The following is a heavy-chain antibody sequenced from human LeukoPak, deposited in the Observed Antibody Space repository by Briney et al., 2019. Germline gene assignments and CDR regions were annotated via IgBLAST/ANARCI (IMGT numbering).Heavy chain of an antibody. CDR2: ISSSSSTI. J-gene: IGHJ5*02. Sequence: GGSLRLSCAASGFAFSSYAMNWVRQAPGKGLEWVSYISSSSSTIYYADSVKGRFTISRDNAKNSLYLQMNSLRAEDTAVYYCARDQKDLERWGQGTLVTVSS. CDR1: GFAFSSYA. V-gene: IGHV3-48*01. D-gene: IGHD2-15*01. CDR3: ARDQKDLER.